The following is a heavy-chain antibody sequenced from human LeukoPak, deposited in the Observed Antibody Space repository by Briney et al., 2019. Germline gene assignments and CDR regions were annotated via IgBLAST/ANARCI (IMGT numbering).Heavy chain of an antibody. CDR1: GFTFSSYG. D-gene: IGHD3-10*01. CDR3: AKELGPLWFGELLSGNDAFDI. Sequence: GGSLRLSCAASGFTFSSYGMHWVRQAPGKGLEWVAVISYDGSNKYYADSVKGRFTISRDNSKNTLYLQMNSLRADDTAVYYCAKELGPLWFGELLSGNDAFDIWGQGTMVTVSS. V-gene: IGHV3-30*18. J-gene: IGHJ3*02. CDR2: ISYDGSNK.